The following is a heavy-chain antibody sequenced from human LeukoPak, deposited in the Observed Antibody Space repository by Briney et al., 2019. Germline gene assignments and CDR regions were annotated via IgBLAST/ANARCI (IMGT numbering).Heavy chain of an antibody. CDR1: GGSISSYY. D-gene: IGHD6-13*01. V-gene: IGHV4-59*01. Sequence: SETLSLTCTDSGGSISSYYWSWIRQPPGKGLEWIGYIYYSGSTNYNPSLKSRVTISVDTSTNQFSLKLSSVTAADTAVYYCARDQGSSWSYYYYGMDVWGQGTTVTVSS. CDR3: ARDQGSSWSYYYYGMDV. J-gene: IGHJ6*02. CDR2: IYYSGST.